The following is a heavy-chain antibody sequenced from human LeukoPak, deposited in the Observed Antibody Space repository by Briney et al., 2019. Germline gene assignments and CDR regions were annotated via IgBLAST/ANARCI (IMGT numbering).Heavy chain of an antibody. CDR3: ATPRYCGGDCYSFGAFDI. CDR2: FDPEDGET. CDR1: GYTLTELS. Sequence: ASVKVSCKVSGYTLTELSMHWVRQAPGKGLEWMGGFDPEDGETIYAQKFQGRVTMTEDTSTDTAYMELSSLRSEDTAVYYCATPRYCGGDCYSFGAFDIWGQGTMVTVSS. J-gene: IGHJ3*02. D-gene: IGHD2-21*02. V-gene: IGHV1-24*01.